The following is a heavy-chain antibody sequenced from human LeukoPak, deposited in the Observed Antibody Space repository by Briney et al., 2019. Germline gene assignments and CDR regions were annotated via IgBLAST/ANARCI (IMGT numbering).Heavy chain of an antibody. Sequence: SETLSLTCAVSGGSISSGGYSWSWIRQPPGKGLEWIGYIYHSGSTYYNPSLKSRVTISVDRSKNQFSPKLSSVTAADTAVYYCARDHAVTGHFDYWGQGTLVTVSS. J-gene: IGHJ4*02. CDR3: ARDHAVTGHFDY. CDR2: IYHSGST. D-gene: IGHD4-17*01. CDR1: GGSISSGGYS. V-gene: IGHV4-30-2*01.